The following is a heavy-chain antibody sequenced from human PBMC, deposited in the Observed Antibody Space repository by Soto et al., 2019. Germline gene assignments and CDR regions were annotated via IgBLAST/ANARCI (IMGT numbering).Heavy chain of an antibody. D-gene: IGHD3-16*01. Sequence: QAHLQQWGAGLVRPSETLSLTCAVYGESVSDSYWTWIRRSPGRGLEWLGEINPSKGATYNPSLKSRVAISLDTSKRQRSLKLVSATAADTAVYYCARGVMEGAFKGGRRSYYWFLDLWGRGTLVAVSS. CDR1: GESVSDSY. CDR3: ARGVMEGAFKGGRRSYYWFLDL. CDR2: INPSKGA. J-gene: IGHJ2*01. V-gene: IGHV4-34*01.